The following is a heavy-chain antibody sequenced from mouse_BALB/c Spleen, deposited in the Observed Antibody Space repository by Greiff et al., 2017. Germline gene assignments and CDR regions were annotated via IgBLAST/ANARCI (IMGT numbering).Heavy chain of an antibody. Sequence: DVKLVESGGGLVQPKGSLKLSCAASGFTFTTYAMNWVRQAPGKGVEWVASIRSKSNNYATYYADSVKDRFTISRDDSQSMLYLQMNTLKTEDTAMCYCVRTDGYHFAYWGQGTLVTVSA. J-gene: IGHJ3*01. D-gene: IGHD2-3*01. CDR3: VRTDGYHFAY. CDR1: GFTFTTYA. V-gene: IGHV10-1*02. CDR2: IRSKSNNYAT.